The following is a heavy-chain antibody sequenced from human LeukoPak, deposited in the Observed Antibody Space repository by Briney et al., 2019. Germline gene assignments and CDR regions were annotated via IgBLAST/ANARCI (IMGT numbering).Heavy chain of an antibody. J-gene: IGHJ4*02. CDR2: ISGSGGST. V-gene: IGHV3-23*01. Sequence: PGGSLRLSCAASGFTFSSYAMSWVRQAPGKGLEWVSAISGSGGSTYYADSVKGRFTISRDNSKNTLYLQMNSLRAEDTAVYYCAKDWYYYDSSGYYYRPYWGQGTLVTVSS. D-gene: IGHD3-22*01. CDR1: GFTFSSYA. CDR3: AKDWYYYDSSGYYYRPY.